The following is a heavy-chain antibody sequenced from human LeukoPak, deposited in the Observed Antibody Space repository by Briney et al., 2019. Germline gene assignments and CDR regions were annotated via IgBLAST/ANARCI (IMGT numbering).Heavy chain of an antibody. J-gene: IGHJ4*02. CDR2: IIPIFGTA. CDR3: ARDQPYCSGGSCPLDY. CDR1: GGTFSSYA. Sequence: ASVKVSCKASGGTFSSYAISWVRQAPGQGLEWMGGIIPIFGTANYAQKFQGRVTITADESTSTAYMELSSLRSEDTAVYYCARDQPYCSGGSCPLDYWGQGTLATVSS. D-gene: IGHD2-15*01. V-gene: IGHV1-69*13.